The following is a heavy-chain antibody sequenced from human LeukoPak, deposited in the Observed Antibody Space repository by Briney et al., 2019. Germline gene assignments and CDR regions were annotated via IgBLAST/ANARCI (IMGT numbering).Heavy chain of an antibody. Sequence: GGSLRLSCAASGFTLSSYAMIWVREAPGKGLECVSAISGSGVSTYYADSVKGRFTISRDNSTKTLYLQMKSWRAGDIAVYDFAKGLHKYCSSTSCYTGEYFQHWGQGTLVTVSS. CDR3: AKGLHKYCSSTSCYTGEYFQH. J-gene: IGHJ1*01. CDR1: GFTLSSYA. D-gene: IGHD2-2*02. CDR2: ISGSGVST. V-gene: IGHV3-23*01.